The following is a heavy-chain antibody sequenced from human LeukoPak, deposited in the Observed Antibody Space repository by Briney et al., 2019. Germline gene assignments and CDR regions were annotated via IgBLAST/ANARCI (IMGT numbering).Heavy chain of an antibody. J-gene: IGHJ4*02. CDR2: ISGSGGST. V-gene: IGHV3-23*01. CDR1: GFTFSSYA. Sequence: GGSLRLSCAASGFTFSSYAMNWVRQAPGKGLEWVSAISGSGGSTYYADSVKGRFTVSRDNSKSTLYLQMNSLRAEDTAVYYCAKNQYYGSGSWYYWGQGTLVTVSS. D-gene: IGHD3-10*01. CDR3: AKNQYYGSGSWYY.